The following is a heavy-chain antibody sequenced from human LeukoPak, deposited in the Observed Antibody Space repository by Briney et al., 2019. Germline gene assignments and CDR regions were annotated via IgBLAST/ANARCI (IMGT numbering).Heavy chain of an antibody. CDR1: GGSISSYY. J-gene: IGHJ5*02. V-gene: IGHV4-59*12. D-gene: IGHD2-2*01. Sequence: PSETLSLTCTVSGGSISSYYWSWIRQPPGKGLEWIGYIYYSGSTNYNPSLKSRVTISVDTSKNQFSLKLSSVTAADTAVYYCARAIRRSYCSSTSCYVWFDPWGQGTLVTVSS. CDR2: IYYSGST. CDR3: ARAIRRSYCSSTSCYVWFDP.